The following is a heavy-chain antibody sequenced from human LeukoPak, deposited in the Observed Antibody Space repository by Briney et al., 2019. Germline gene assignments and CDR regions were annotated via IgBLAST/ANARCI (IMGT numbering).Heavy chain of an antibody. CDR2: INPNSGGT. D-gene: IGHD3-10*01. CDR1: GYTFTGYY. CDR3: ARDGGSGSYYYYGMDV. J-gene: IGHJ6*02. Sequence: ASVKVSCKASGYTFTGYYMHWVRQAPGQGLEWMGWINPNSGGTDYAQKFQGWVTMTRDTSISTAYMELSRLRSDDTAVYYCARDGGSGSYYYYGMDVWGQGTTVTVSS. V-gene: IGHV1-2*04.